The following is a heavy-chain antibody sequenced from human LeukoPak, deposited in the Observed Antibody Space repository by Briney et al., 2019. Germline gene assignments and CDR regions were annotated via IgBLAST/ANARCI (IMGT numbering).Heavy chain of an antibody. J-gene: IGHJ4*02. CDR1: GYTFTDYY. CDR3: ASAYSGNDLSQLDY. D-gene: IGHD5-12*01. Sequence: ASVKVSCKASGYTFTDYYMYWVRQAPEQGLEWVGWINPNSGGTSYAQKFQGRVTMTRVTSISTAYMELNRLRSDDTAVYYCASAYSGNDLSQLDYWGQGTLVTVSS. CDR2: INPNSGGT. V-gene: IGHV1-2*02.